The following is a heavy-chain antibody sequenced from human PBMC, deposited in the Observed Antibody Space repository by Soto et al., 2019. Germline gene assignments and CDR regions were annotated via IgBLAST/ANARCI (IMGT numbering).Heavy chain of an antibody. V-gene: IGHV1-18*04. Sequence: QVHLVQPGVEVKKPGASVKVSCKASGYSFTPFSLSWVRQAPGQGLEWMGRISTYNGNTEYAQKFLGRVTLTTETSTTTAYMELRGLKSGDTGVYYCVRDGGYKGSGFDYWGQGTLVTVSS. CDR2: ISTYNGNT. D-gene: IGHD3-10*01. CDR3: VRDGGYKGSGFDY. CDR1: GYSFTPFS. J-gene: IGHJ4*02.